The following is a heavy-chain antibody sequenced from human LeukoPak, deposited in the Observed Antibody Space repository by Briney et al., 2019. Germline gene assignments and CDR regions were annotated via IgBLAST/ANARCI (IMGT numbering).Heavy chain of an antibody. CDR3: ARGSFLEWNNWFDP. V-gene: IGHV4-4*07. CDR2: IYTNGTT. J-gene: IGHJ5*02. D-gene: IGHD3-3*02. Sequence: SETLSLTCSVSAGSISHYYWNWIRQPAGKGLEWIGRIYTNGTTNYNPSLKSRVTMSIDTSKSEFFLRLNSVTAADTALYYCARGSFLEWNNWFDPWGQGTLVTVSS. CDR1: AGSISHYY.